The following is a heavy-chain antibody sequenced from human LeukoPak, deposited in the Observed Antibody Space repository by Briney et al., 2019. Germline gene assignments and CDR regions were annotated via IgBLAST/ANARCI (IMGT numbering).Heavy chain of an antibody. CDR1: GFTFSSYS. D-gene: IGHD3-3*01. CDR3: ARDPFDFWSGYSYYYYGMDV. CDR2: ISSSSSYI. V-gene: IGHV3-21*01. Sequence: KSGGSLRLSCAASGFTFSSYSMNWVRQAPGKGLEWVSSISSSSSYIYYADSVKGRFTISRDNAKNSLYLQMNSLRAEDTAVYYCARDPFDFWSGYSYYYYGMDVWGQGTTVTVSS. J-gene: IGHJ6*02.